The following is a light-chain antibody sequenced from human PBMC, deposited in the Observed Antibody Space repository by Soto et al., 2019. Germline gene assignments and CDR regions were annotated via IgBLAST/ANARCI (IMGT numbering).Light chain of an antibody. CDR2: GAS. J-gene: IGKJ4*01. CDR3: QQYGSSPPLT. Sequence: EIVLTQSPGTLSLSPGERATLSCRASQGVITHLAWYQQKPGQAPRLLIYGASSRATGIPDRFSGSGSGTDFTLTISRLEPEDFAVYYCQQYGSSPPLTFGGGTKVEIK. V-gene: IGKV3-20*01. CDR1: QGVITH.